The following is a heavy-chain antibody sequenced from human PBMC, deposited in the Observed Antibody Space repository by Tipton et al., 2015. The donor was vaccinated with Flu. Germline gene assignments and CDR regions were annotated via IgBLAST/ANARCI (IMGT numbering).Heavy chain of an antibody. V-gene: IGHV3-7*01. CDR1: RFIFSNYW. CDR3: ARGLTIIGAFDI. CDR2: IKQDGNEE. D-gene: IGHD3-22*01. J-gene: IGHJ3*02. Sequence: SLRLSCAASRFIFSNYWMNWVRQAPGKGLEWVANIKQDGNEEYYVDSVKGRFTISRDNAKNSLYLQMNRLRAEDTALYYCARGLTIIGAFDIWGQGTMVTASS.